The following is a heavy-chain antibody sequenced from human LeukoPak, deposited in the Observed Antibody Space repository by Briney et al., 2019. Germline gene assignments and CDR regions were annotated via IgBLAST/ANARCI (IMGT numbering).Heavy chain of an antibody. CDR2: VSSDGSID. CDR1: GFTFSSYG. Sequence: GGSLRLSCAASGFTFSSYGMSWVRQAPGKGLEWLAVVSSDGSIDYYADSVRGRFTVSRDNSKNTMFLQMNSLRAEDTAVYYCAKLGKTENHYGSGRFSYYYYMDVWGKGTTVTISS. CDR3: AKLGKTENHYGSGRFSYYYYMDV. J-gene: IGHJ6*03. V-gene: IGHV3-30*18. D-gene: IGHD3-10*01.